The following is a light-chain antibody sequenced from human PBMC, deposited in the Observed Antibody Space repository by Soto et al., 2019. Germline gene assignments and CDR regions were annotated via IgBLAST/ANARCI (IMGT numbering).Light chain of an antibody. CDR1: SSDVGGYNY. V-gene: IGLV2-14*01. CDR2: DVS. CDR3: CSYTSSTIYV. Sequence: QSVLTQPASVSGSPGQSITISCTGTSSDVGGYNYVSWYQQHPGKAPKLMIYDVSNRPSGVSNRFSGSKSGNTASLTISGLQAEDGADYYCCSYTSSTIYVFGTGTKVTVL. J-gene: IGLJ1*01.